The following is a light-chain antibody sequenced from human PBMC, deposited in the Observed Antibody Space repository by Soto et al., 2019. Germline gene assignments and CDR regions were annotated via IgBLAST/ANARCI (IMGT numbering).Light chain of an antibody. Sequence: QSALTQPASVSGSPGQSITISCTGTNSDVGGSRFVSWYQQHPGKAPKLIIYEVNSRPSGVSNRFSGSKSGNTASLTISGLQAEDEADYYCSSYTTSASLVLFGGGTKLTVL. CDR2: EVN. V-gene: IGLV2-14*03. CDR1: NSDVGGSRF. CDR3: SSYTTSASLVL. J-gene: IGLJ3*02.